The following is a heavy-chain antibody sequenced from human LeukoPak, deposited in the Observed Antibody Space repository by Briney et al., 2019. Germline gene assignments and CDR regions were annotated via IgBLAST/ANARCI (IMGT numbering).Heavy chain of an antibody. J-gene: IGHJ4*02. CDR2: IKGDGSST. D-gene: IGHD4-17*01. V-gene: IGHV3-74*01. CDR3: ARASTTVPNLLDH. Sequence: GGSLRLSCAAFGFTFSTYWMHWVRQAPGKGLVWVARIKGDGSSTIYADSVKGRFTISRDNSKNTLYLQTSSLRAEDTAVYYCARASTTVPNLLDHWGRGTLVTVSS. CDR1: GFTFSTYW.